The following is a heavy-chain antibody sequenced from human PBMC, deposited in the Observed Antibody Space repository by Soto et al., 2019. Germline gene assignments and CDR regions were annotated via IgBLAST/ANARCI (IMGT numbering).Heavy chain of an antibody. D-gene: IGHD2-8*01. J-gene: IGHJ6*02. CDR3: ARDLGLYCTNGVCYRNYYYYGMDV. CDR1: GFTFSSYA. Sequence: ESGGGVVQPGRSLRLSCAASGFTFSSYAMHWVRQAPGKGLEWVAVISYDGSNKYYADSVKGRFTISRDNSKNTLYLQMNSLRAEDTAVYYCARDLGLYCTNGVCYRNYYYYGMDVWGQGTTVTVFS. CDR2: ISYDGSNK. V-gene: IGHV3-30-3*01.